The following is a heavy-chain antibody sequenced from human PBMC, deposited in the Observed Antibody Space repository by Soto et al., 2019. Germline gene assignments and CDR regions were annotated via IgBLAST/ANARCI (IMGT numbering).Heavy chain of an antibody. J-gene: IGHJ4*02. V-gene: IGHV3-30*18. D-gene: IGHD3-16*01. CDR1: GFTFSSYG. CDR2: ISYDGSNK. CDR3: AKDGVPPVITVGVWLAY. Sequence: QVQLVESGGGVVQPGRSLRLSCAASGFTFSSYGMHWVRQAPGKGLEWVAVISYDGSNKYYADSVKGRFTISRDNSKNTLYLQRTSRRAEDTAVYYCAKDGVPPVITVGVWLAYWGQGTLVTVSS.